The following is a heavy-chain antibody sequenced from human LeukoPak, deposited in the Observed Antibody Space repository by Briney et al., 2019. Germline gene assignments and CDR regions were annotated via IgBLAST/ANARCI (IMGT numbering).Heavy chain of an antibody. CDR1: GNYW. D-gene: IGHD2-2*01. J-gene: IGHJ4*02. V-gene: IGHV3-74*01. Sequence: PGGSLRLSCAASGNYWMHWVRQAPGKGLVWVSHINSDGSWTGYADSVKGRFTISKDNAENTVYLQMDNLRAEDTAVYYCVSFYETYWGRGTLVTVSS. CDR3: VSFYETY. CDR2: INSDGSWT.